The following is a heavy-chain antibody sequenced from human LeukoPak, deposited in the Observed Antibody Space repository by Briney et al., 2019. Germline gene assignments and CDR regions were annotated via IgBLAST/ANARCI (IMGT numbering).Heavy chain of an antibody. D-gene: IGHD6-19*01. J-gene: IGHJ5*02. CDR1: GFTFSSYS. CDR2: ISSSSSYI. V-gene: IGHV3-21*01. CDR3: ARSSDWFNWFDP. Sequence: GGSLRLSCAASGFTFSSYSMNWVRQAPGKGLEWVSSISSSSSYIYYADSVKGRFTISRDNAKNSLYLQMNSLRAEDTAVYYCARSSDWFNWFDPWGQGTLVTGSS.